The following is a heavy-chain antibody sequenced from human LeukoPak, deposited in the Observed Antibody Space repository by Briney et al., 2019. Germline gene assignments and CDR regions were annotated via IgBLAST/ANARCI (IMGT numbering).Heavy chain of an antibody. V-gene: IGHV1-2*02. D-gene: IGHD2-21*02. CDR1: GYTFSGYY. Sequence: ALVKVSCKASGYTFSGYYMYWVRQAPGQGLEWMGWINPNSGGTKYPQEFQGRVTMTRDTSISTAYMELSRLRSDDTAVYYCAREAVVTATGIGWYGMDVWGQGTTVTVSS. CDR3: AREAVVTATGIGWYGMDV. CDR2: INPNSGGT. J-gene: IGHJ6*02.